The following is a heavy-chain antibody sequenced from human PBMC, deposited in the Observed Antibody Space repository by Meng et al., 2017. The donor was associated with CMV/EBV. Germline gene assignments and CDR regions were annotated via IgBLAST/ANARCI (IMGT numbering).Heavy chain of an antibody. D-gene: IGHD5-18*01. CDR1: GYTFTGYY. V-gene: IGHV1-2*02. Sequence: GQLVKYGAEVKKPGACVKVYGKASGYTFTGYYMHWVRQAPGQGLEWMGWINPNSGGTNYAQKFQGRVTMTRDTSISTAYMELSRLRSDDTAVYYCARDLGDTAIYWGQGTLVTVSS. CDR2: INPNSGGT. CDR3: ARDLGDTAIY. J-gene: IGHJ4*02.